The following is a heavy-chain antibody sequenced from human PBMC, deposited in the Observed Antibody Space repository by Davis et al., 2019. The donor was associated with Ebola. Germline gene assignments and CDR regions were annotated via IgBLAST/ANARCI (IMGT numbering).Heavy chain of an antibody. D-gene: IGHD2/OR15-2a*01. CDR2: INPSGGST. CDR3: ARGMKRRLSATSQNYYGLDI. J-gene: IGHJ6*02. Sequence: AASVKVSCKASGYTFTSYYMHWVRQAPGQGLEWMGIINPSGGSTSYAQKFQGRITMTRDTSTSTVYMELSSLGSDDTAVYYCARGMKRRLSATSQNYYGLDIWGQGTTVTVSS. CDR1: GYTFTSYY. V-gene: IGHV1-46*01.